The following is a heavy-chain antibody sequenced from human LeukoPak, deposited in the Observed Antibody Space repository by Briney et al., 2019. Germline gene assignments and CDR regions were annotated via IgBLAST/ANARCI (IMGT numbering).Heavy chain of an antibody. Sequence: SETLSLTCTVSGGSIGDYYWSWIRQPAGKGLEWIGHIYSSGSTYYNPSLKSRVTMSVDMSKNQFSLKLSSVTAADTAVYYCARDFPHGSGRYFYEGMDVWGQGTTVTVSS. CDR2: IYSSGST. D-gene: IGHD2-15*01. CDR1: GGSIGDYY. J-gene: IGHJ6*02. V-gene: IGHV4-4*07. CDR3: ARDFPHGSGRYFYEGMDV.